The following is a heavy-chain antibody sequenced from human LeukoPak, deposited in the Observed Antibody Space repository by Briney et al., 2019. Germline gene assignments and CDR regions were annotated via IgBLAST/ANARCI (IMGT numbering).Heavy chain of an antibody. D-gene: IGHD4-11*01. CDR3: AREVTHHVYYGMDV. J-gene: IGHJ6*02. CDR2: IIPIFGTA. CDR1: GGTFSSYA. V-gene: IGHV1-69*05. Sequence: SVKVSCKASGGTFSSYAISWVRQAPGQGLEWMGGIIPIFGTANYAQKFQGRVTMTTDTSTSTAYMELRSLRSDDTAVYFCAREVTHHVYYGMDVWGQGTTVTVSS.